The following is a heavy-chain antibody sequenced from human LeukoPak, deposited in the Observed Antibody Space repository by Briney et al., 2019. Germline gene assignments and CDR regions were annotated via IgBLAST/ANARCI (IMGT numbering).Heavy chain of an antibody. D-gene: IGHD6-13*01. Sequence: PGGSLRLSCAASGFTFSSYNMNWVRQAPGKGLEWVSSISSSSSYIYYADSVKGRFTISRDSAKNSLFLQMNSLRAEDTAVYYCARESSSWTDYWGQGTLVTVSS. V-gene: IGHV3-21*01. J-gene: IGHJ4*02. CDR1: GFTFSSYN. CDR2: ISSSSSYI. CDR3: ARESSSWTDY.